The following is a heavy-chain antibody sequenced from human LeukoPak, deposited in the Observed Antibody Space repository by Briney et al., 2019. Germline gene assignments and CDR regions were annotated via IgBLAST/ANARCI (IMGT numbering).Heavy chain of an antibody. CDR2: IYPSGIT. D-gene: IGHD2-2*01. Sequence: SETLSLTCTVSGASMSPYYWTWIRQPAGKGLEWIGRIYPSGITNYNPSLRSRVTMSVDTSKNQFSLKLNSLTAADTAVYFCARGAHYQRLDYWGQGTLVAVSS. J-gene: IGHJ4*02. CDR1: GASMSPYY. V-gene: IGHV4-4*07. CDR3: ARGAHYQRLDY.